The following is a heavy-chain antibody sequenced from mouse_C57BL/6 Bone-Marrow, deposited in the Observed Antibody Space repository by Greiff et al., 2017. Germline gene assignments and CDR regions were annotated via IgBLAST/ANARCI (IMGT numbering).Heavy chain of an antibody. V-gene: IGHV2-4*01. CDR3: AKNAYYRNYLGLAY. CDR2: IWSGRST. Sequence: QVQLKESGPGLVQPSQSLSITCTVSGFSLTSYGVHWVRPPPGKGLEWLGVIWSGRSTDSIAAFISRLSLSKDNSKSQVFFKMNRRPADDTAIYYGAKNAYYRNYLGLAYGGKGTLVTVAA. CDR1: GFSLTSYG. D-gene: IGHD2-5*01. J-gene: IGHJ3*01.